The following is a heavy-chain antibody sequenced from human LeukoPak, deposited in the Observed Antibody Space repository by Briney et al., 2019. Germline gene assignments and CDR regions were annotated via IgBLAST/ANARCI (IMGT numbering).Heavy chain of an antibody. CDR3: ARATVTIPSFDY. V-gene: IGHV4-59*01. Sequence: PSETLSLTCTVSGGSISSYYWSWIRQPPGKGLEWIGYIYYSGSTNYNPSLKSRVTISVDTSKNQFSLKLSSVTAADTAVYYCARATVTIPSFDYWGQGTLVTVSS. D-gene: IGHD4-11*01. CDR1: GGSISSYY. J-gene: IGHJ4*02. CDR2: IYYSGST.